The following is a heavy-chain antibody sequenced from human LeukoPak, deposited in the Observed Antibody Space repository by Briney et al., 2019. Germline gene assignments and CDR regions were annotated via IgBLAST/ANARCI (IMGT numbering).Heavy chain of an antibody. D-gene: IGHD3-22*01. CDR2: IYTSGST. CDR1: GGSISSSSYY. Sequence: SETLSLTCTVSGGSISSSSYYWSWIRQPAGKGLEWIGRIYTSGSTNYNPSLKSRVTMSVDTSKNQFSLKLSSVTAADTAVYYCARGDYYDSSGYYYNWGQGTLVTVSS. J-gene: IGHJ4*02. V-gene: IGHV4-61*02. CDR3: ARGDYYDSSGYYYN.